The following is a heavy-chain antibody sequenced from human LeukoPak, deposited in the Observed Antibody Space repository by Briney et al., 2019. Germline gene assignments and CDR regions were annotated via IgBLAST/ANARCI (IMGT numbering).Heavy chain of an antibody. CDR1: GFTFSSYA. CDR3: AKRFDTLVVITPDFDY. V-gene: IGHV3-23*01. Sequence: GGSLRLSCAASGFTFSSYAMSWVRQAPGKGLEWVSAISGSGGGTYYADSVKGRFTISRDNSKNTLYLQMNSLRAEDTAVYYCAKRFDTLVVITPDFDYWGQGTLVTVSS. D-gene: IGHD3-22*01. CDR2: ISGSGGGT. J-gene: IGHJ4*02.